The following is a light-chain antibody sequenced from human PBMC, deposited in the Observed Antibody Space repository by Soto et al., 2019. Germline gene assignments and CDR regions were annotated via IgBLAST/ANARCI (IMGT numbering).Light chain of an antibody. CDR1: QDIINY. J-gene: IGKJ5*01. CDR3: QQYYNVPIT. CDR2: GAS. Sequence: DIQMTQSPSSLSASVGDRVTITCQASQDIINYLNWYQQKPGKAPKLLIYGASNLETGVPSRFGGSGSGTDFTFTISTLQAEDFATYYCQQYYNVPITFGQGTRLDIK. V-gene: IGKV1-33*01.